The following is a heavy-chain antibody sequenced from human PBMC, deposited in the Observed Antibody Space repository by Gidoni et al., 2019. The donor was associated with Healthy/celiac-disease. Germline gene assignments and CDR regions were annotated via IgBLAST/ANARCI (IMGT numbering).Heavy chain of an antibody. CDR2: IYPSGST. Sequence: QVQLQESGPGLVKPSETLSLTCTVSGGSVSSYYWSWIRQPAGKGLEWIGRIYPSGSTNYNPSLKSRVTMSLDTSKNHFSLRLSSVTAADTAVYYCARESYSISWKDWGQGTLVTVSS. D-gene: IGHD6-13*01. J-gene: IGHJ4*02. CDR1: GGSVSSYY. V-gene: IGHV4-4*07. CDR3: ARESYSISWKD.